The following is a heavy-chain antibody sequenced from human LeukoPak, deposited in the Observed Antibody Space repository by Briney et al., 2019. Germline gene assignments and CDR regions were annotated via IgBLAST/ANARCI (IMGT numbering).Heavy chain of an antibody. J-gene: IGHJ5*02. CDR1: GFTFSSYW. V-gene: IGHV3-7*01. CDR2: IKQDVREK. Sequence: PGGSLRLSCAASGFTFSSYWMSWVRQAPGKGLEWVANIKQDVREKYYVDSVKGRFTISRDNAKNSLYLQMNSLRAEDTAVYYCARDHYEGDDWFDPWGQGTLVTVSS. CDR3: ARDHYEGDDWFDP. D-gene: IGHD3-22*01.